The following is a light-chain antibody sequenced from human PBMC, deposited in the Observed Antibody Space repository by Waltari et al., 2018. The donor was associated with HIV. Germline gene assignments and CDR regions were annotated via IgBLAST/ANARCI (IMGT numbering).Light chain of an antibody. CDR1: QLIGRS. CDR2: ETS. J-gene: IGKJ4*01. CDR3: LQDYTYPLA. V-gene: IGKV1-6*01. Sequence: AVRLTQSPSSLSMSVGDRVSITCRISQLIGRSLAWYQHKRGEAPKLLISETSTLATGVPSRFSGSGSGLDFTLTISGLLPEDSATYYCLQDYTYPLAFGGGTKVEIK.